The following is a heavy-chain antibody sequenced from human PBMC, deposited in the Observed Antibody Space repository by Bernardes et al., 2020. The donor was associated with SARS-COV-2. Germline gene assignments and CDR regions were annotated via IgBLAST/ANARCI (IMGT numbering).Heavy chain of an antibody. CDR1: VFTCSTSV. V-gene: IGHV3-23*01. D-gene: IGHD5-12*01. CDR2: ISGASGT. J-gene: IGHJ4*02. Sequence: GSMRIPYAAAVFTCSTSVIRWVRPAPGKGLEWVSTISGASGTYYADSVKGRFTISRDNSKNTVYLQMNKLRAEDTAIYYCAKGSGYRFDYWGQGTLVTVSS. CDR3: AKGSGYRFDY.